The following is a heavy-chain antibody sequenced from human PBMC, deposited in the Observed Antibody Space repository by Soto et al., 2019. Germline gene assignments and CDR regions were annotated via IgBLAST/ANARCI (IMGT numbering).Heavy chain of an antibody. CDR3: ARSHSSSWHWFDP. J-gene: IGHJ5*02. CDR2: ISVNGNTI. Sequence: QVQLVESGGGVVQPGRSLRLSCAASGFTFSSYPMHWVRQAPGKGPEWVAVISVNGNTIHYGDSVKGRFTISRDNSKNTLYLQMSSLRVEDTAVYYCARSHSSSWHWFDPWGQGTLVTVSS. CDR1: GFTFSSYP. V-gene: IGHV3-30-3*01. D-gene: IGHD6-13*01.